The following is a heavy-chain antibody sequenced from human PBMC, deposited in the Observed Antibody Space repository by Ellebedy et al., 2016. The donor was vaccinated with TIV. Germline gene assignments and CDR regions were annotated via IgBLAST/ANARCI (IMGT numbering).Heavy chain of an antibody. CDR3: IRIRLCDRSSCPLGRTVDV. J-gene: IGHJ6*04. Sequence: GESLKISXAASGFTFSDHYMDWVRQAPGKGLEWVARIRNKANDYSIVYAASVKGRFTISRDDSKNLLYLQMGSLKTEDTAIYYCIRIRLCDRSSCPLGRTVDVWGKGTTVTVSS. CDR1: GFTFSDHY. V-gene: IGHV3-72*01. CDR2: IRNKANDYSI. D-gene: IGHD1-14*01.